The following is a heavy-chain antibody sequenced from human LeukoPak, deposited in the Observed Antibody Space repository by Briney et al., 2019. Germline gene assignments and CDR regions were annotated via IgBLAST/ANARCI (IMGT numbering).Heavy chain of an antibody. V-gene: IGHV3-48*02. D-gene: IGHD2-2*02. CDR2: ISSSSSTI. Sequence: PGVSLRLSCAASGFTFSSYSMNWVRQARGKGLEWVSYISSSSSTIYYADSVKGRFTISRDNAKNSLYLQMNSLRDEDTAVYYCARGPAAIPWHLRFDYWGQGTLVTVSS. CDR3: ARGPAAIPWHLRFDY. J-gene: IGHJ4*02. CDR1: GFTFSSYS.